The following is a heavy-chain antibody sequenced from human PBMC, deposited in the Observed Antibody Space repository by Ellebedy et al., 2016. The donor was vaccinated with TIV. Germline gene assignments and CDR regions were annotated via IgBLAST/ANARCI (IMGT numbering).Heavy chain of an antibody. V-gene: IGHV3-21*01. D-gene: IGHD6-13*01. CDR3: SRGIAAVMY. CDR1: GFTFSIYA. Sequence: GESLKISCAASGFTFSIYAMRWVRQAPGKGLEWVASITASSSHMFYADSVKGRFTISRDNAKNSLYLQMNSLRAEDTAVYYCSRGIAAVMYWGQGTLVTVSS. J-gene: IGHJ4*02. CDR2: ITASSSHM.